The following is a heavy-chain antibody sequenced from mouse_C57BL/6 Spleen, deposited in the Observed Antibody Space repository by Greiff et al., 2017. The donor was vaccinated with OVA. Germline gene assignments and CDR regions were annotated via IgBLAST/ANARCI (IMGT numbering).Heavy chain of an antibody. V-gene: IGHV1-9*01. CDR3: ARRPIYYEYDEGGPWFAY. J-gene: IGHJ3*01. CDR1: GYTFTGYW. CDR2: ILPGSGST. D-gene: IGHD2-4*01. Sequence: VQLQQSGAELMKPGASVKLSCKATGYTFTGYWIEWVKQRPGHGLEWIGEILPGSGSTNYNEKFKGKATFTADTSSNTAYMQLSSLTTEDSAIYYCARRPIYYEYDEGGPWFAYWGQGTLVTVSA.